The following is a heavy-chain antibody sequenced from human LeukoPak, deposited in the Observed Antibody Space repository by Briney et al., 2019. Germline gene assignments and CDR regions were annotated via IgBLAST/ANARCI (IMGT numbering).Heavy chain of an antibody. CDR3: AKDYGYSSSWYDY. CDR2: ISWNSASV. J-gene: IGHJ4*02. Sequence: GGPLRLPCEASGFRFDDYGLHWVRQAPGKGLEWVSSISWNSASVGYVDSAKGRFTISRDNAKKTLYLQMNSLRAEDTALYYCAKDYGYSSSWYDYWGQGTLVTVSS. V-gene: IGHV3-9*01. D-gene: IGHD6-13*01. CDR1: GFRFDDYG.